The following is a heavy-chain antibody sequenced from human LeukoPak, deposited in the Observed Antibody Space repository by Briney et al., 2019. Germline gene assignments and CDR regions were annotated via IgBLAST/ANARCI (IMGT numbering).Heavy chain of an antibody. V-gene: IGHV3-21*01. J-gene: IGHJ4*02. D-gene: IGHD4-17*01. CDR3: ARDPPGTVTNDY. CDR1: GFIFNKYG. CDR2: ISGSGDYT. Sequence: PGGSLRLSCAASGFIFNKYGMSWVRQAPGKGLEWVSAISGSGDYTYYADSVKGRFTISRDNAKNSLYLQMNSLRAEDTALYYCARDPPGTVTNDYWGQGTLVTVSS.